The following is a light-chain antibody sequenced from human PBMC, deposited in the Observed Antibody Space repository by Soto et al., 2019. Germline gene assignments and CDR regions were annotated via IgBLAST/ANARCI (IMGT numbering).Light chain of an antibody. J-gene: IGKJ4*01. CDR3: QKYYSYPLT. CDR2: AAS. V-gene: IGKV1-8*01. CDR1: QGISSY. Sequence: AIRMTQSPSSFSASTGDRVTITCRASQGISSYLAWYQQKPGKAPKLLIYAASTLQSGVPSRFSGSGSGTDFTPTISCLQSEDFATYYCQKYYSYPLTFGGGTKVDI.